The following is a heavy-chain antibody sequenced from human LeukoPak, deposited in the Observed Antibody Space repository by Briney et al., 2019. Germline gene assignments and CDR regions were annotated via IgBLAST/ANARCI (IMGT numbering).Heavy chain of an antibody. CDR2: IKQDGSEK. D-gene: IGHD6-13*01. CDR1: GFTFSSYW. CDR3: ARDIPKAAAPLNWFDP. V-gene: IGHV3-7*01. J-gene: IGHJ5*02. Sequence: PGGSLRLSCAASGFTFSSYWMSWVRQAPGKGLEWVANIKQDGSEKYYVDSVKGRFTISRDNAKNSLYLQMNSLRAEDTAVYYCARDIPKAAAPLNWFDPWGQGTLVTVSS.